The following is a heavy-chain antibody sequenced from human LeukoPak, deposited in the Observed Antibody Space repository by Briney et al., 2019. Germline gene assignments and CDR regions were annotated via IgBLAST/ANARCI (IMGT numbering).Heavy chain of an antibody. Sequence: GESLKISCKGSGYSFTSYWIGWVRQMPGKGLEWMGIIYPGDSDTRYSPSFQGQVTISADKSISTAYPQWSSLKASDTAMYYCARHAAAYCSGGSCLTYYGMDVWGQGTTVTVSS. CDR3: ARHAAAYCSGGSCLTYYGMDV. V-gene: IGHV5-51*01. J-gene: IGHJ6*02. CDR2: IYPGDSDT. D-gene: IGHD2-15*01. CDR1: GYSFTSYW.